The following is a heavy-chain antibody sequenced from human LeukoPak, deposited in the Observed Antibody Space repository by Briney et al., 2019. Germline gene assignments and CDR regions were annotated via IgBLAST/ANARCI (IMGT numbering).Heavy chain of an antibody. Sequence: GRSLRLSCAASGFTFSSYAMHWVRQAPGKGLEWVSAISGSGGSTYYADSVKGRFTISRDNSKNTPYLQMNSLRAEDTAVYYCAKWMITFGGDFDDYWGQGTLVTVSS. CDR2: ISGSGGST. CDR1: GFTFSSYA. J-gene: IGHJ4*02. CDR3: AKWMITFGGDFDDY. D-gene: IGHD3-16*01. V-gene: IGHV3-23*01.